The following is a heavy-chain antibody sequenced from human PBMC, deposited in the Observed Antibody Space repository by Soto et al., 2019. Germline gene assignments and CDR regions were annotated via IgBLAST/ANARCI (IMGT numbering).Heavy chain of an antibody. CDR1: GFTFDDYA. CDR2: ISGSGGST. V-gene: IGHV3-23*04. Sequence: EVQLVESGGGLVQPGRSLRLSCAASGFTFDDYAMHWVRQAPGKGLEWVSGISGSGGSTYYADSVKGRFTISRDNSKNTLDLQMNSLRAEDTAVYYCAKGSVVTATPDAFDIWGQGTMVTVSS. D-gene: IGHD2-21*02. CDR3: AKGSVVTATPDAFDI. J-gene: IGHJ3*02.